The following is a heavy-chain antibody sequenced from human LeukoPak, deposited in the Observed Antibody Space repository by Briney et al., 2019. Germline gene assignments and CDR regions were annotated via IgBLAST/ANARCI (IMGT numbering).Heavy chain of an antibody. CDR1: GFTFSSYA. V-gene: IGHV3-30-3*01. CDR2: ISYDGSNK. CDR3: ARDVRMDV. Sequence: RSLRLSCAASGFTFSSYAMHWVRQAPGKGLEWVAVISYDGSNKYYADSVKGRFTISRDNSKNTLYLQMNSLRAEDTAVYYCARDVRMDVWGQGTTVTVSS. J-gene: IGHJ6*02.